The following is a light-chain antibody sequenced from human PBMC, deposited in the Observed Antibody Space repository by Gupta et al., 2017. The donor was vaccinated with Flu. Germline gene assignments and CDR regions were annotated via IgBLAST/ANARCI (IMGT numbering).Light chain of an antibody. CDR2: DNN. CDR1: SSNIGNNY. J-gene: IGLJ3*02. CDR3: GTWDSSLNAEV. V-gene: IGLV1-51*01. Sequence: QSVLTQPPSVSAAPGQKVTISCSGSSSNIGNNYVSWYQQLPGTAPKLLIYDNNKRPSGIPDRFSGSKSGRSATLGITGLQTGDEANYYCGTWDSSLNAEVFGGGTKLTVL.